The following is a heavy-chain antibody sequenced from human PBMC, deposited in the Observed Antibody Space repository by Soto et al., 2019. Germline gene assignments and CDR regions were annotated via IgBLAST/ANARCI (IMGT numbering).Heavy chain of an antibody. Sequence: GASVKVSCKASGYTFTSYGISWVRQAPGQGLEWMGRISPNNGNTNYAQKLQGRVTITTDKSTSTAYMELSSLRSEDTAVYYCARTGPRGYCSGGSCWGQGTMVTVSS. D-gene: IGHD2-15*01. CDR2: ISPNNGNT. J-gene: IGHJ3*01. CDR1: GYTFTSYG. V-gene: IGHV1-18*01. CDR3: ARTGPRGYCSGGSC.